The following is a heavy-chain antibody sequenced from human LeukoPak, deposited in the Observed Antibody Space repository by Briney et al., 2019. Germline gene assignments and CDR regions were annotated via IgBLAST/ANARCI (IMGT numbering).Heavy chain of an antibody. V-gene: IGHV4-31*03. CDR3: SRGLDSRKLGY. J-gene: IGHJ4*02. CDR1: GASFNSDDQY. CDR2: IHPGGML. D-gene: IGHD3-22*01. Sequence: SETLSLTCTVSGASFNSDDQYWNWIRQSPGKGLEWIGSIHPGGMLYNNPSLESRVTMSRDTSKNQFSLNLTSVTAADTAVYFCSRGLDSRKLGYWGQGILVTVSS.